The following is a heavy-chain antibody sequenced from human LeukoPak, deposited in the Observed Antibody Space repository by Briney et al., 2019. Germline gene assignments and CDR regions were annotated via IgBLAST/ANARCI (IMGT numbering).Heavy chain of an antibody. CDR3: ARGYYDSSGYYYADY. J-gene: IGHJ4*02. CDR2: ISSSGSTI. D-gene: IGHD3-22*01. Sequence: GGSLRLSCAASEFTFSSYEMNWVRQAPGKGLEWVSYISSSGSTIYYADSVKGRFTISRDNAKNSLYLQMNSLRAEDTAVYYCARGYYDSSGYYYADYWGQGTLVTVSS. CDR1: EFTFSSYE. V-gene: IGHV3-48*03.